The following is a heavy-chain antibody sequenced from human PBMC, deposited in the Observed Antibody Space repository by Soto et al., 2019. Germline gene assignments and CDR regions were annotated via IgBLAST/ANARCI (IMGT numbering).Heavy chain of an antibody. D-gene: IGHD6-19*01. CDR1: GFTFSSYG. V-gene: IGHV3-30*18. CDR2: ISYDGSNK. CDR3: AKSIAVAGTFPGEYYYGMDL. Sequence: GGSLRLSCAASGFTFSSYGMHWVRQAPGKGLEWVAVISYDGSNKYYADSVKGRFTISRDNSKNTLYLQMNSLRAEDTAVYYCAKSIAVAGTFPGEYYYGMDLWGPGXPVTVYS. J-gene: IGHJ6*02.